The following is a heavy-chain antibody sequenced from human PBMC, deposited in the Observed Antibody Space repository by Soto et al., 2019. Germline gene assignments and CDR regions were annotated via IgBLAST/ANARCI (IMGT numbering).Heavy chain of an antibody. D-gene: IGHD6-19*01. V-gene: IGHV3-30*18. CDR2: ISHDGSIK. CDR1: RFTFSSYN. Sequence: QVQLVESGGGVVQPGRSLRLSCAATRFTFSSYNIQWVRQAPGKGLGWVAVISHDGSIKYYADSVKGRFTISRDNSKNMLYLQMNSLRAEDKAVYYCAKDAGDSSGWSFDYWGQGTLVTVSS. CDR3: AKDAGDSSGWSFDY. J-gene: IGHJ4*02.